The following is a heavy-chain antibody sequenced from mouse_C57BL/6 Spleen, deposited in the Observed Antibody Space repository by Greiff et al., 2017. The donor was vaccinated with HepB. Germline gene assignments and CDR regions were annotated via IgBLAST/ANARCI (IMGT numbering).Heavy chain of an antibody. V-gene: IGHV7-3*01. D-gene: IGHD1-1*01. CDR3: ARSSSSYGFAY. J-gene: IGHJ3*01. CDR2: IRNKANGYTT. Sequence: EVKLMESGGGLVQPGGSLSLSCAASGFTFTDYYMSWVRQPPGKALEWLGFIRNKANGYTTEYSASVKGRFTISRDNSQSILYLQMNALRAEDSATYYCARSSSSYGFAYWGQGTLVTVSA. CDR1: GFTFTDYY.